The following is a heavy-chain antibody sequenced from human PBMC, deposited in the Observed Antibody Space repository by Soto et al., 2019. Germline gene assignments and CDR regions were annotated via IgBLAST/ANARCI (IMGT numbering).Heavy chain of an antibody. D-gene: IGHD2-2*02. Sequence: PSETLSLTCAVYGGSFSGYYWSWIRQPPGKGLEWIGEINPSGSTNYNPSLKSRVTISVDTSKNQFSLKLSSVTAADTAVYYCARGVPAAIAQDKNYYYYCGMDVWGQGTTVTVSS. J-gene: IGHJ6*02. CDR3: ARGVPAAIAQDKNYYYYCGMDV. CDR2: INPSGST. CDR1: GGSFSGYY. V-gene: IGHV4-34*01.